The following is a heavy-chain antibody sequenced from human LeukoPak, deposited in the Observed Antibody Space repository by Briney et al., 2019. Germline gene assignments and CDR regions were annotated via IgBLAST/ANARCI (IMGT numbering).Heavy chain of an antibody. V-gene: IGHV3-21*01. CDR2: ISSSSSYI. J-gene: IGHJ4*02. Sequence: GGSLRLSCAASGFTFSSYSMNWVRQAPGKGLEWVSSISSSSSYIYYAGSVKGRFTISRDNAKNSLYLQMNSLRAEDTAVYYCARVVSGSYPLFDYWGQGTLVTVSS. D-gene: IGHD1-26*01. CDR3: ARVVSGSYPLFDY. CDR1: GFTFSSYS.